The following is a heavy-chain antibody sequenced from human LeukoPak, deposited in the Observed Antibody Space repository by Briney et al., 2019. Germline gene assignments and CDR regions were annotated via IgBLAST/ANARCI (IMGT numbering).Heavy chain of an antibody. J-gene: IGHJ4*02. D-gene: IGHD4-17*01. CDR3: AKDPNGDYVGAFDY. V-gene: IGHV3-11*01. CDR1: GFTFSDYY. CDR2: ISGDGGDI. Sequence: GGSLRLSCATSGFTFSDYYMSWIRQAPGKGLEWLSYISGDGGDINYADSVGGRFTVSRDNAKNALYLQMNSLRVEDTAIYYCAKDPNGDYVGAFDYWGPGTLVTVSS.